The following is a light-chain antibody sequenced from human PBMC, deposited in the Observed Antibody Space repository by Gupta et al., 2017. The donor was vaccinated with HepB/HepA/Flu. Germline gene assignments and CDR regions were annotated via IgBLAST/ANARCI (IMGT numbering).Light chain of an antibody. V-gene: IGKV1-39*01. J-gene: IGKJ4*01. CDR1: QSISTY. CDR2: AAT. CDR3: QQGYSTPVT. Sequence: DIQMTQSPSSLSASVGDRVTITCRASQSISTYLNWYQHKPGKAPKLLIYAATSFQSGVPSRFSGSGSGTDFTLTISRLQPEDFAIYYCQQGYSTPVTFGGGTKVEIK.